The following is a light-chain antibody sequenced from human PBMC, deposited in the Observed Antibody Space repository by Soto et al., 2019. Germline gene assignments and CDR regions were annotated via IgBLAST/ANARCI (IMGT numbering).Light chain of an antibody. CDR3: QVWDSSSDHL. V-gene: IGLV3-21*04. Sequence: SYELTQPPSVSVAPGKTARITCGGNNIGSKSVHWYQQKPGQAPVLVIYYDSDRPSGIPERFSGSNSGNTATLTISRVEAGDEADYYSQVWDSSSDHLFGGGTKLTVL. CDR1: NIGSKS. J-gene: IGLJ2*01. CDR2: YDS.